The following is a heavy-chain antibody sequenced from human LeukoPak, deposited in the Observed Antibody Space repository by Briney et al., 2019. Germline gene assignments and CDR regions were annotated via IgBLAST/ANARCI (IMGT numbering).Heavy chain of an antibody. D-gene: IGHD3-10*01. Sequence: ASVKVSCKASGYTFTSYYMHWVRQAPGQGLEWMGIINPSGGSTSYAQKFQGRVTMTRNTSISTAYMELSSLRSEDTAVYYCARDRALLWFGEPHNWFDPWGQGTLVTVSS. V-gene: IGHV1-46*01. CDR1: GYTFTSYY. CDR3: ARDRALLWFGEPHNWFDP. J-gene: IGHJ5*02. CDR2: INPSGGST.